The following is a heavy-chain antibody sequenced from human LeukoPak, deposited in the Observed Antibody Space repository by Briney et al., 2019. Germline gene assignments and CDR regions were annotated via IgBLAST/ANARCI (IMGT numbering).Heavy chain of an antibody. CDR1: GGSFSGYY. J-gene: IGHJ6*03. CDR2: INHSGST. D-gene: IGHD2-2*01. Sequence: SETLSLTCAVCGGSFSGYYWSWIRQPPGKGLEWIGEINHSGSTNYNPSLKSRVTISVDTSKNQFSLKLSSVTAADTAVYYCARECSSTSCYPYHLYYYYYMDVWGKGTTVTVSS. CDR3: ARECSSTSCYPYHLYYYYYMDV. V-gene: IGHV4-34*01.